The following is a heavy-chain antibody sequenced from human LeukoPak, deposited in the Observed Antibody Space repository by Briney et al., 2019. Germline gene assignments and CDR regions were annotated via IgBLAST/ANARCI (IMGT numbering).Heavy chain of an antibody. J-gene: IGHJ3*02. CDR2: IDHSGST. D-gene: IGHD3-22*01. V-gene: IGHV4-38-2*02. Sequence: SGTLSLTCTVSGYSISSGYYWGWIRQPPGKGLEWTGSIDHSGSTYYNPSLKSRITISVDTSKNQFSLKLSSVTAADTAVYYCACLTTADAFDIWGQGTMVTVSS. CDR3: ACLTTADAFDI. CDR1: GYSISSGYY.